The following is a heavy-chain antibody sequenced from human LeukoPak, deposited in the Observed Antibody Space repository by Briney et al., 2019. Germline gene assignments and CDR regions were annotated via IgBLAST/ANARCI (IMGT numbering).Heavy chain of an antibody. D-gene: IGHD1-14*01. Sequence: QPGGTLRLSCAVSGFTFSAYGMHWVRQAPGKGLEWVAVISYDGINKYYPDSVKSRFTISRDNSKNTPYLQMNSLRAEDTAVYYCAKDTRDDHHSDYWGQGTLVTVSS. CDR3: AKDTRDDHHSDY. J-gene: IGHJ4*02. V-gene: IGHV3-30*18. CDR1: GFTFSAYG. CDR2: ISYDGINK.